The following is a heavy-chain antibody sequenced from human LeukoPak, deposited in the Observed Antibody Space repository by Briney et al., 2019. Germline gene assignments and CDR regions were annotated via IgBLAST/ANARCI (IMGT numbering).Heavy chain of an antibody. CDR3: ARSNYAAFDI. CDR1: GFTSSWYW. D-gene: IGHD2-2*01. Sequence: PGGSLRLSCAASGFTSSWYWMSWVRQAPGKGLEWVANIKPDGSEKHYVDSVKGRFTISGDNAKNSLYLQMNSLRAEDTAVYFCARSNYAAFDIWGQGTMVTVSS. V-gene: IGHV3-7*05. J-gene: IGHJ3*02. CDR2: IKPDGSEK.